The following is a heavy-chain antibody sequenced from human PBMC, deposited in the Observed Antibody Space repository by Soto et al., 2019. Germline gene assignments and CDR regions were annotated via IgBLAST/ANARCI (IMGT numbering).Heavy chain of an antibody. CDR2: ISADGSYT. J-gene: IGHJ4*02. V-gene: IGHV3-74*01. D-gene: IGHD3-16*01. CDR1: GFTFSSQW. CDR3: AAFIHSPGGDS. Sequence: GGSLRLSCAASGFTFSSQWMHWVRQAPGKGPVWVSRISADGSYTTHADFVKGRFTISRDNAKNTVYLQMNSLGAEDTAIYYCAAFIHSPGGDSWGQGTLVTVSS.